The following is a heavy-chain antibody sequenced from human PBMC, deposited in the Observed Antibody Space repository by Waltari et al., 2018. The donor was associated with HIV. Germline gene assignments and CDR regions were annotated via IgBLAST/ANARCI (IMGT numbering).Heavy chain of an antibody. CDR3: ARISTWFNLEGGDV. CDR2: IYYSGNT. Sequence: QLQLQESGPGLVKPSEPLSLTCTVPGGSIRHTHYHWGWIRQPPGKGLQWIASIYYSGNTYYNPSLQSRVTISVDTSKNQFSLKMTSVTAADTALYYCARISTWFNLEGGDVWGQGTTVTVSS. D-gene: IGHD3-3*01. CDR1: GGSIRHTHYH. V-gene: IGHV4-39*01. J-gene: IGHJ6*02.